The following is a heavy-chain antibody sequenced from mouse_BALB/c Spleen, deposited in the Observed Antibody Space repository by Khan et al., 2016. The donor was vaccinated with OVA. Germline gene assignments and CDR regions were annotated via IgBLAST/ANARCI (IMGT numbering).Heavy chain of an antibody. Sequence: VESGGDLMKSGGSLKLSCAASGFTFSTYGMSWVRQTPDKSLEWVATLNSGGYYTYYPDSVQGRFTVSRNNARNTLYLQMSSLKSEDTAMYYCASHLTGSFAYWGQGTLVTVSA. CDR3: ASHLTGSFAY. J-gene: IGHJ3*01. CDR2: LNSGGYYT. CDR1: GFTFSTYG. D-gene: IGHD4-1*01. V-gene: IGHV5-6*01.